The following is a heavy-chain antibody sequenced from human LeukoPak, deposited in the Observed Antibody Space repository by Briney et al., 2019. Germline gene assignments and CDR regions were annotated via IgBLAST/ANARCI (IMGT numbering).Heavy chain of an antibody. Sequence: GGSLRLSCAASGFTFSSHAMSWVRQAPGKGLEWVSAINGSGSSTYYADSVMGRVSISRDNSKNTLYLQMNSLRVEDTALYYCARDFWDDFEYFDLWGRGTLVTVSS. V-gene: IGHV3-23*01. CDR2: INGSGSST. CDR1: GFTFSSHA. D-gene: IGHD3-3*01. CDR3: ARDFWDDFEYFDL. J-gene: IGHJ2*01.